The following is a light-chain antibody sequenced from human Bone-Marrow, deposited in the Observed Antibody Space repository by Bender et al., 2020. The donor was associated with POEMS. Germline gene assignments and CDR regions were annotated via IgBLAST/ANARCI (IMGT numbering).Light chain of an antibody. J-gene: IGLJ3*02. CDR1: ISDIGHYNL. Sequence: QSALTQPASVSGSPGQSITISCTGTISDIGHYNLVSWYQQHPGKAPKLIIYEDSKRPSGVSTRFSGSKSGNTASLTISGLQAEDEADYYCNAYGDYNTWVFGGGTKLTVL. CDR2: EDS. CDR3: NAYGDYNTWV. V-gene: IGLV2-14*02.